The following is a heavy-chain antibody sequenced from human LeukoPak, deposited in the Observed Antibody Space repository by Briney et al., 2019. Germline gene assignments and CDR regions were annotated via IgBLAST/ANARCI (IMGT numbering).Heavy chain of an antibody. Sequence: GGSLRLSCAASGFIFSSYGMNWVRQAPGKGLEWVSSISGSSTFIYYADSMKGRFTISRDNANNSLYLQINSLRAEDTAVYYCARSDPVVVLASAPSYSDFWGLGTLVTVSS. CDR1: GFIFSSYG. CDR2: ISGSSTFI. D-gene: IGHD2-15*01. CDR3: ARSDPVVVLASAPSYSDF. V-gene: IGHV3-21*01. J-gene: IGHJ4*02.